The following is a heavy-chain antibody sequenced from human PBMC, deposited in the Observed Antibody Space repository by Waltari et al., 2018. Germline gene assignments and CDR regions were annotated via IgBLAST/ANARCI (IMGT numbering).Heavy chain of an antibody. J-gene: IGHJ2*01. CDR3: ARGSGGRSDNYWYVDL. V-gene: IGHV4-31*03. Sequence: QVQLQESGPGLVKPSQTLSLTCTVSGGSISSGSYYWSWIRQPAGKGLEWIGYIYYSGRTYYDPSLKGRVTISVDTSKNQCSLKLSSVTAADTAVYYCARGSGGRSDNYWYVDLWGRGTLVTVSS. CDR1: GGSISSGSYY. D-gene: IGHD2-15*01. CDR2: IYYSGRT.